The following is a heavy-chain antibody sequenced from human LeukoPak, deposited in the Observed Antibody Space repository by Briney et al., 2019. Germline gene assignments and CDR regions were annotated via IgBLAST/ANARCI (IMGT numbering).Heavy chain of an antibody. CDR2: ISSSSSYI. J-gene: IGHJ4*02. V-gene: IGHV3-21*01. CDR1: GSTFSSYS. D-gene: IGHD3-22*01. Sequence: GGSLRLSCAASGSTFSSYSMNWVRQAPGKGLEWVSSISSSSSYIYYADSVKGRFTISRDNAKNSLYLQMNSLRAEDTAVYYCARSHQVSGSFDYWGQGTLVTVSS. CDR3: ARSHQVSGSFDY.